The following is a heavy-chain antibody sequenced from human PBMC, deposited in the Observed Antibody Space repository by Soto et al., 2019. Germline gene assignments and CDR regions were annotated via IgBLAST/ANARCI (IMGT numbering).Heavy chain of an antibody. J-gene: IGHJ6*03. CDR1: VGSISSGGYY. Sequence: SETLSLTCTVSVGSISSGGYYWSWIRQHPGKGLEWIGYIYYSGSTYYNPSLKSRVTISVDTSKNQFSLKLSSVTAADTAVYYCARSDDSSLYYYYMDVWGKGTTVTVSS. V-gene: IGHV4-31*03. D-gene: IGHD2-21*02. CDR2: IYYSGST. CDR3: ARSDDSSLYYYYMDV.